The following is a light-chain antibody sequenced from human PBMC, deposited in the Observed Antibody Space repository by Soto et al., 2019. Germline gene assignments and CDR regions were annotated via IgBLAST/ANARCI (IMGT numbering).Light chain of an antibody. V-gene: IGKV3-20*01. Sequence: EIVLTQSPGILSLSPGERATLSCRASQSVSSNYLVWFQQKPGQAPRLVIYDASTRATGIPDRFSGSGSGTDFTITISGLEPEDFAVYYCYQLRRSPLTFGGGPKVEIK. J-gene: IGKJ4*01. CDR1: QSVSSNY. CDR3: YQLRRSPLT. CDR2: DAS.